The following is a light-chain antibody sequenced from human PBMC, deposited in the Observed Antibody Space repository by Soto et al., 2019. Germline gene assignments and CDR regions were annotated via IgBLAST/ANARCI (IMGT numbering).Light chain of an antibody. Sequence: EVVMTQSPATLSVSPGDTATLSCRASQSISSSLAWYQQKPGQPPRLLIFDASTRATGIPARFSGSGSGTEFTLTISRLEPEDFAVYYCQQYGSSPTTFGQGTKVDI. CDR3: QQYGSSPTT. V-gene: IGKV3-15*01. J-gene: IGKJ1*01. CDR2: DAS. CDR1: QSISSS.